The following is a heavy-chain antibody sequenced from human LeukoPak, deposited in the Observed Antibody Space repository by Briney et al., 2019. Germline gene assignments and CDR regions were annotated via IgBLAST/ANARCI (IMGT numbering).Heavy chain of an antibody. V-gene: IGHV3-21*01. CDR3: VRPRSPASNDGGY. D-gene: IGHD1-1*01. CDR2: ISSTSSYK. Sequence: GGSLRLSFAASGFTFSSYSMKWVRQAPGKGLEWVSCISSTSSYKYYADSVKGRFTISRDNAKNSLYLQLNSLRAEDTALYYCVRPRSPASNDGGYWGQGTQVTVSS. J-gene: IGHJ4*02. CDR1: GFTFSSYS.